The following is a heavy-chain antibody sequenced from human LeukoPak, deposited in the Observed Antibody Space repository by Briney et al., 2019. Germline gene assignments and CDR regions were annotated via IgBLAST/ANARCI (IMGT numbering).Heavy chain of an antibody. J-gene: IGHJ4*02. CDR3: ARDMGQQLAHYFDY. CDR1: GGSISSHY. D-gene: IGHD6-13*01. Sequence: MPSETLSLTCTVSGGSISSHYWSWIRQPPGKGLEWIGYIYYSGSTNYNPSLKSRVTISVDTSKNQFSLKLSSVTAADTAVYYCARDMGQQLAHYFDYWGQGTLVTVSS. CDR2: IYYSGST. V-gene: IGHV4-59*11.